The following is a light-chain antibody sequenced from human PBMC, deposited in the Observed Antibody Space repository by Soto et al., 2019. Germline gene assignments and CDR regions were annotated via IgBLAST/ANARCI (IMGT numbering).Light chain of an antibody. Sequence: QSALTQPASVSGSPGQSTTISCTGTSSDVGHPYNYVSWYQQYPGKAPKLLIFKVYNRPSGISGRFSGSKSGNTASLTISGLQAEDEGDYYCMSFVESTSTHWVLGGGTKLTVL. CDR2: KVY. CDR3: MSFVESTSTHWV. J-gene: IGLJ3*02. V-gene: IGLV2-14*01. CDR1: SSDVGHPYNY.